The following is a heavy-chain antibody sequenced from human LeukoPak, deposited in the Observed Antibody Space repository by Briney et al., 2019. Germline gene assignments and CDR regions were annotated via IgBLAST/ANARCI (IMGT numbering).Heavy chain of an antibody. D-gene: IGHD2-2*01. CDR3: ARGPYQLLPYYFDY. J-gene: IGHJ4*02. CDR2: ISSSSSYI. Sequence: GGSLRLSCVASGFTFGHHFMSWVRQAPGKGLEWVSSISSSSSYIYYADSVKGRFTISRDNAKNSLYLQMNSLRAEDTAVYYCARGPYQLLPYYFDYWGQGTLVTVSS. CDR1: GFTFGHHF. V-gene: IGHV3-21*01.